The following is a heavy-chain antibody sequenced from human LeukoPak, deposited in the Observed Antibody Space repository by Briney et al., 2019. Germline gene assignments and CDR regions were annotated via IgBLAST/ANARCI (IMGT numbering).Heavy chain of an antibody. Sequence: ASVKVSSKASRGTFSSYAISCVRQAPGQGLEWMGGIIPIFGTANYAQKFQGRVTITADESTSTAYMELSSLRSEDTAVYYCAREIKYYYDSSGYEFWGQGTMVTVSS. CDR1: RGTFSSYA. CDR3: AREIKYYYDSSGYEF. V-gene: IGHV1-69*13. CDR2: IIPIFGTA. J-gene: IGHJ3*01. D-gene: IGHD3-22*01.